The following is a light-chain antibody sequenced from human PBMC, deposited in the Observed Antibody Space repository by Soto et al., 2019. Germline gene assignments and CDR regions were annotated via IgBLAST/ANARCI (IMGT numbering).Light chain of an antibody. Sequence: EIVLTQSPATLSLSPVEIATLSCRASQSVSSYLAWYQQKPGQAPRLLIYDASNRATGIPARFSGSGSGSDFTLTISFLQSEDFAVYFCQQYNNWPLITFGPGTRREIK. CDR3: QQYNNWPLIT. V-gene: IGKV3-11*01. CDR1: QSVSSY. J-gene: IGKJ5*01. CDR2: DAS.